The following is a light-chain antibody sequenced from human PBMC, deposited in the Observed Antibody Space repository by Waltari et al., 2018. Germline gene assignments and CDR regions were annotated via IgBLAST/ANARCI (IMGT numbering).Light chain of an antibody. Sequence: DIQMTQSPSSVSASVGDRVTITCRASQGISTWLAWYQQKPGKAPNLLIYATTILQSGVPSRFSGNGYGTDFTLTISSLQPEDFATYFCQQGNSFPYTFGQGTKLEIK. CDR2: ATT. J-gene: IGKJ2*01. V-gene: IGKV1-12*01. CDR3: QQGNSFPYT. CDR1: QGISTW.